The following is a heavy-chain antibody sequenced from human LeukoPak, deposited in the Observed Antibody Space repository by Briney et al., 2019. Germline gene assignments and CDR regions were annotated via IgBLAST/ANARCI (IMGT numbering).Heavy chain of an antibody. V-gene: IGHV4-30-4*01. J-gene: IGHJ4*02. CDR1: GGSISSYY. CDR3: ARENYGDYGGGVDY. D-gene: IGHD4-17*01. Sequence: ASETLSLTCTVSGGSISSYYWSWIRQPRGKGLEWIGYIYYSGSTYYNPSLKSRVTISVDTSKNQFSLKLSSVTAADTAVYYCARENYGDYGGGVDYWGQGTLVTVSS. CDR2: IYYSGST.